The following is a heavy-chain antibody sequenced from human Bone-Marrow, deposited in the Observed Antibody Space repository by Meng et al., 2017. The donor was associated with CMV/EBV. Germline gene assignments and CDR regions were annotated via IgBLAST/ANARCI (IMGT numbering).Heavy chain of an antibody. CDR2: ISSSSSYI. J-gene: IGHJ5*02. Sequence: GGSLRLSCAASGFTFSSYSMNWVRQAPGKGLEWVSSISSSSSYIYYADSVKGRFTISRDNAKNSLYLQMNSLRAEDTAVYYCARDSKAAVGWFDPWGQGTLVTVSS. V-gene: IGHV3-21*01. CDR1: GFTFSSYS. CDR3: ARDSKAAVGWFDP. D-gene: IGHD6-13*01.